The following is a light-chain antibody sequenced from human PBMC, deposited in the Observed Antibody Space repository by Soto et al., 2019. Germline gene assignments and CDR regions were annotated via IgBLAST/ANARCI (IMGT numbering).Light chain of an antibody. Sequence: QSVLTQPASVSGSPGQSITISCTGTSSDVGGYNYVSWYQHHPGKAPKLMTFDVSNRPSGVSNRFSGPKSGNTASLTISGLQPEDEADYYCSSYTTSNTRQIVFGTGTKVTVL. J-gene: IGLJ1*01. V-gene: IGLV2-14*03. CDR1: SSDVGGYNY. CDR2: DVS. CDR3: SSYTTSNTRQIV.